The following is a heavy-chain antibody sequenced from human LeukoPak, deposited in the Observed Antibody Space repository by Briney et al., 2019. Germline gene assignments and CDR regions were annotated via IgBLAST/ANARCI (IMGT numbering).Heavy chain of an antibody. CDR1: GFTFSSYN. J-gene: IGHJ4*02. Sequence: GSLRLSCAASGFTFSSYNMNWARQAPGKGLEWVSYISSSSSTIYYADSVKGRFTISRDNAKNSLYLQMNSLRAEDTAVYYCARGGLASETFYYWGRGTLVTVSS. V-gene: IGHV3-48*01. CDR2: ISSSSSTI. CDR3: ARGGLASETFYY.